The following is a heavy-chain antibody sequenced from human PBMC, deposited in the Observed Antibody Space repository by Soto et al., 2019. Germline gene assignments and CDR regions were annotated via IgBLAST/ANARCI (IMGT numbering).Heavy chain of an antibody. CDR2: INHSGST. V-gene: IGHV4-34*01. J-gene: IGHJ4*02. CDR1: GGSFSGYY. Sequence: SETLSLTCAVYGGSFSGYYWSWIRQPPGKGLEWIGEINHSGSTNYNPSLKSRVTISVDTSKNQFSLKLSSVTAADTAVYYCEGLPPLSRQGGKYYFDYWGQGTLVTVSS. CDR3: EGLPPLSRQGGKYYFDY. D-gene: IGHD1-26*01.